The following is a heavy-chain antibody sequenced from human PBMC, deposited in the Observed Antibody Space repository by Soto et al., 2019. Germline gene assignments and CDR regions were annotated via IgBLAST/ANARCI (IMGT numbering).Heavy chain of an antibody. D-gene: IGHD2-8*01. J-gene: IGHJ4*02. Sequence: SETLSLTCTVSGGSISSYYWSWIRQPPGKGLEWIGYIYYSGSTNYNPSLKSRVTISVDTSKNQFSLKLSSVTAADTAVYYCARVGRWYCTNGVCYFERDFDYWGQGTLVTVSS. CDR2: IYYSGST. CDR3: ARVGRWYCTNGVCYFERDFDY. V-gene: IGHV4-59*01. CDR1: GGSISSYY.